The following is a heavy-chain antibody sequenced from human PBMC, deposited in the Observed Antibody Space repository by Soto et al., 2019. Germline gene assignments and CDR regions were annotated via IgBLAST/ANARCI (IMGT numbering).Heavy chain of an antibody. Sequence: GGSLRLSCAASGFTFSNAWMNWVRQAPGKGLEWVGRIKSKTDGGTTDYAAPVKGRFTISRDDSKDTLYLQMNSLKSEDTAVYYCNTGPYSGSYFLSDYWGQGTQVTVSS. D-gene: IGHD3-10*01. CDR3: NTGPYSGSYFLSDY. J-gene: IGHJ4*02. CDR2: IKSKTDGGTT. V-gene: IGHV3-15*07. CDR1: GFTFSNAW.